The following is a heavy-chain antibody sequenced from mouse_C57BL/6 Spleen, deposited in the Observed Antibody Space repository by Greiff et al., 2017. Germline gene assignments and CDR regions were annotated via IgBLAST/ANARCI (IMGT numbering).Heavy chain of an antibody. CDR2: FHPYNDDT. CDR3: LITTVVEGYAMDY. J-gene: IGHJ4*01. Sequence: QVQLQQSGAELVKPGASVKMSCKASGYTFTTSPIEWMKQNHGKSLEWIGNFHPYNDDTKYNEKFKGKATLTVEKSSSTVYLELSRLTSDDSAVYYCLITTVVEGYAMDYWGQGTSVTVSS. CDR1: GYTFTTSP. V-gene: IGHV1-47*01. D-gene: IGHD1-1*01.